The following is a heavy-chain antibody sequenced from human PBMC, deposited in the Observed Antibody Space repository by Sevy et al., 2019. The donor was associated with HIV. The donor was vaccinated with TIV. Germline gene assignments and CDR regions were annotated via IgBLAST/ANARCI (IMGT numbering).Heavy chain of an antibody. CDR1: GGSITSLY. D-gene: IGHD1-26*01. J-gene: IGHJ4*02. CDR3: AGGNAWGRGYS. CDR2: IYYNGHI. V-gene: IGHV4-59*08. Sequence: SETLSLTCTVSGGSITSLYWNWIRQPPGKGLEWIANIYYNGHINYNPSLKSRVTLSLNTSKKQFYLRLSSVTAADTAMYYCAGGNAWGRGYSWGQGTLVTVSS.